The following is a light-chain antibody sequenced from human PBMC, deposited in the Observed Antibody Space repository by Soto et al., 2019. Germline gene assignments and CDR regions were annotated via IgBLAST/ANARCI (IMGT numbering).Light chain of an antibody. Sequence: DIQMTQSPSTLSASVGDRVTITCRASQSIGRWLAWYQQKPGKAPKFLIYEASNLQSGVPSRFSGSGSGTEFTLTISSLQPDDFATYYCQQYDSYSPYTFGQGTKLESK. CDR1: QSIGRW. J-gene: IGKJ2*01. CDR3: QQYDSYSPYT. V-gene: IGKV1-5*03. CDR2: EAS.